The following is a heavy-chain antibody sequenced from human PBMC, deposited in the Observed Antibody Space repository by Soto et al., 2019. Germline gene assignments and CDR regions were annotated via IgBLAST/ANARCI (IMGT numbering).Heavy chain of an antibody. D-gene: IGHD3-10*01. Sequence: QVQLQESGPGLVKPSQTLSLTCTVSGGSISSGGYYWSWIRQHPGKGLEWIGYIYDSGSTYYHSSLTSRVTISVDTSKNQFSLKLSSVTAADTAVYYCARAYGSGDMDVWGQGTTVTVSS. CDR1: GGSISSGGYY. CDR3: ARAYGSGDMDV. J-gene: IGHJ6*02. CDR2: IYDSGST. V-gene: IGHV4-31*03.